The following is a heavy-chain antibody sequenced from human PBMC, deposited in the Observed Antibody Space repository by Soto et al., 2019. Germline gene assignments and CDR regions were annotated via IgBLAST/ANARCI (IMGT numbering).Heavy chain of an antibody. V-gene: IGHV1-69*01. CDR3: ARRGDCSSTSCYTDYYYYGMDV. D-gene: IGHD2-2*02. J-gene: IGHJ6*02. Sequence: QVQLVQSGAEVKKPGSSVKVSCKASGGTFSSYAISWVRQAPGQGLEWMGGIIPIFGTANYAQKFQGRVPITADESTSTAYMELSSLRSEDTAVYYCARRGDCSSTSCYTDYYYYGMDVWGQGTTVTVSS. CDR2: IIPIFGTA. CDR1: GGTFSSYA.